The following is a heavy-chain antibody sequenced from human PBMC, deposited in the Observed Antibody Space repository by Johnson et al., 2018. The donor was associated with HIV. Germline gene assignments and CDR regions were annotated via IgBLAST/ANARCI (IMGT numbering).Heavy chain of an antibody. CDR1: GFTVSSNY. CDR3: AKAREYDSTGHDAFDI. J-gene: IGHJ3*02. Sequence: EVQLVESGGGLIQPGGSLRLSCAASGFTVSSNYMTWVRQAPGKGLEWVSVISGSGGSTYYADSVKGRFTISRDNSKNTLYLQMNSLRAEDTAVDYCAKAREYDSTGHDAFDIWGQGTMVTVSS. CDR2: ISGSGGST. V-gene: IGHV3-23*04. D-gene: IGHD3-22*01.